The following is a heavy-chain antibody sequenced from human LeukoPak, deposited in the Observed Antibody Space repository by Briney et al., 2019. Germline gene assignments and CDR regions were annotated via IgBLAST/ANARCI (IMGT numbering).Heavy chain of an antibody. Sequence: GGSLRLSCAASGFTFSSYSMNWVRQAPGKGLEWVSSISSSSSYIYYADSVRGRFTNSRDNAKNSLYLQMNSLRAEDTAVYYCSKQLVGGTFDYWGQGTLVTVSP. J-gene: IGHJ4*02. CDR3: SKQLVGGTFDY. CDR1: GFTFSSYS. V-gene: IGHV3-21*01. D-gene: IGHD6-6*01. CDR2: ISSSSSYI.